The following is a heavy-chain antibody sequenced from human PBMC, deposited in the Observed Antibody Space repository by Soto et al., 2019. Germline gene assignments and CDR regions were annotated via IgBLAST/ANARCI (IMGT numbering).Heavy chain of an antibody. CDR1: GFIFRTYA. J-gene: IGHJ4*02. CDR3: AKDTGRGGGSVFDY. V-gene: IGHV3-23*01. D-gene: IGHD2-15*01. CDR2: ISGSGADT. Sequence: EVQLLESGGGLVQPGGSLRLSCAPSGFIFRTYAMSWVRQARGKGLEWVSAISGSGADTYYTESVKGRFTISRDNFKNTLYLQMNSLRAEDTAVYYCAKDTGRGGGSVFDYWGQGTLVTVSS.